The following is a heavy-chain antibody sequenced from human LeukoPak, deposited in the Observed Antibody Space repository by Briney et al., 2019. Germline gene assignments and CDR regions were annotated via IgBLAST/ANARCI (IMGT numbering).Heavy chain of an antibody. CDR3: ASNIVVVPAAMGYYYYYGMDV. D-gene: IGHD2-2*01. CDR1: GYTFTGYY. J-gene: IGHJ6*02. CDR2: INPNSGGT. V-gene: IGHV1-2*02. Sequence: GASVKVSCKASGYTFTGYYMHWVRQAPGQGLEWMGWINPNSGGTNYAQKSQGRVTMTRDTSISTAYMELSRLRSDDTAVYYCASNIVVVPAAMGYYYYYGMDVWGQGTTVTVSS.